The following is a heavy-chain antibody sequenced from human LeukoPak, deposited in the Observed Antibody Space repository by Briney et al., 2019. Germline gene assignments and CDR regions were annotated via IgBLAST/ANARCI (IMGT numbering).Heavy chain of an antibody. CDR1: GGSFSGYY. J-gene: IGHJ6*04. V-gene: IGHV4-34*01. CDR2: INHSGST. Sequence: SETLSLTCAVYGGSFSGYYWSWIRQPPGKGLEWIGEINHSGSTNYNPSLKSRVTISVDTPKNQFSLKLSSVTAADTAVYYCASTLAYYYGSGSYYGMDVWGKGTTVTVSS. CDR3: ASTLAYYYGSGSYYGMDV. D-gene: IGHD3-10*01.